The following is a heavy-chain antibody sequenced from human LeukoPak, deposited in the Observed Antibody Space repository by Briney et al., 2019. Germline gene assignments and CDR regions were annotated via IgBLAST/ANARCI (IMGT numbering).Heavy chain of an antibody. D-gene: IGHD2-15*01. CDR2: ISNSGSAI. CDR3: VGGGGPSYKDTAFDI. Sequence: GGSLRLSCAASGFTFNYFEMNWVRQAPGKGLDWGSYISNSGSAIDYADSVKGRLTISRDNAKNSLYLQMSSLRAEDTAVYYCVGGGGPSYKDTAFDIWGQGTGVTAAS. V-gene: IGHV3-48*03. J-gene: IGHJ3*02. CDR1: GFTFNYFE.